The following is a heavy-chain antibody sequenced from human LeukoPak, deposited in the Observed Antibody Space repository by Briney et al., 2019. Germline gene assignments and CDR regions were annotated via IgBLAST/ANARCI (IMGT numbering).Heavy chain of an antibody. CDR1: GFTDSRNY. CDR3: ARGPPLVVPAAIPTYYFDY. D-gene: IGHD2-2*02. Sequence: GGSLRLSCAASGFTDSRNYMTWVRQAPGKGLEWVAVIWYDGSNKYYADSVKGRFTISRDNSKNTLYLQMNSLRAEDTAVYYCARGPPLVVPAAIPTYYFDYWGQGTLVTVSS. V-gene: IGHV3-33*08. J-gene: IGHJ4*02. CDR2: IWYDGSNK.